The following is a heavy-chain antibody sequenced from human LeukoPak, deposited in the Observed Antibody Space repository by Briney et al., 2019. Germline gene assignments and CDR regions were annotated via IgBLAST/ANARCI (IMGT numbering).Heavy chain of an antibody. CDR1: GGTFSSFG. J-gene: IGHJ4*02. CDR3: ARVTGYEGEAVDY. V-gene: IGHV1-18*01. CDR2: ISAYNGNT. Sequence: ASVKVSCKASGGTFSSFGITWVRQAPGQGLEWMGWISAYNGNTNYAQKLQGRVTMTTDTSTSTAYMELRSLRSDDTAVYYCARVTGYEGEAVDYWGQGTLVTVSS. D-gene: IGHD6-13*01.